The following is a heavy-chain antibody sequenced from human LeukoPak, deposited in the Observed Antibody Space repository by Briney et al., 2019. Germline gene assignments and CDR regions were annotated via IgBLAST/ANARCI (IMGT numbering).Heavy chain of an antibody. V-gene: IGHV3-23*01. Sequence: GGSLRLSCAASGFTFSSYAMSWVRQAPGKGLEWVSAISGSGGSTYYADSVKGRFTISRDNSKNTLYLQMNSLRAEDTAVYYCAKAPYDYVWGSYRYFQHWGQGTLVTVSS. CDR3: AKAPYDYVWGSYRYFQH. CDR2: ISGSGGST. D-gene: IGHD3-16*02. CDR1: GFTFSSYA. J-gene: IGHJ1*01.